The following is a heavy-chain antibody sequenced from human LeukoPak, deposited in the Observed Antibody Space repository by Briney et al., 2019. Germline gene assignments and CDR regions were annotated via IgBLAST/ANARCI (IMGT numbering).Heavy chain of an antibody. J-gene: IGHJ4*02. Sequence: GGSLRLSCAASGFTFSNYWMHWVRQAPGKGLVWVSRIRSDGGYTSYADSVKGRLTISGDNAKNTLYLQMNNLRAEDTAVYYCARGEGSYSDYWGQGTLVTVSS. CDR2: IRSDGGYT. D-gene: IGHD1-26*01. V-gene: IGHV3-74*01. CDR1: GFTFSNYW. CDR3: ARGEGSYSDY.